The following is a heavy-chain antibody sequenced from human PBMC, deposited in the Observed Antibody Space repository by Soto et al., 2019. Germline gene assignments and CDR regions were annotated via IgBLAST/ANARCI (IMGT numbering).Heavy chain of an antibody. V-gene: IGHV3-49*04. CDR1: GFTFGDYA. D-gene: IGHD3-3*01. J-gene: IGHJ4*02. CDR2: IRSKAYGGTT. Sequence: GGSLRLSCTASGFTFGDYAMGWVRQAPGKGLEWVGFIRSKAYGGTTEYAASVKGRFTISRDDSKSIAYLQMNSLKTEDTAVYYCTRDPAFSSGYYVYYFDYWGQGTLVTVSS. CDR3: TRDPAFSSGYYVYYFDY.